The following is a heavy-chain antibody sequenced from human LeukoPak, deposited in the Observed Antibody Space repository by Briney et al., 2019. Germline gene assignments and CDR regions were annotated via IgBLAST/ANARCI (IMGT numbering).Heavy chain of an antibody. CDR3: ARVRHCSSTSCYDSIDY. CDR1: GDSVSSNSAA. V-gene: IGHV6-1*01. CDR2: TYYRSKWYN. Sequence: SQTLSLTCAISGDSVSSNSAAWNWIRQSPSRGLEWLGRTYYRSKWYNDYAVSVKSRITINPDTSKNQFSLQLNSVTPEDTAVYYCARVRHCSSTSCYDSIDYWGQGTLVTVSS. D-gene: IGHD2-2*01. J-gene: IGHJ4*02.